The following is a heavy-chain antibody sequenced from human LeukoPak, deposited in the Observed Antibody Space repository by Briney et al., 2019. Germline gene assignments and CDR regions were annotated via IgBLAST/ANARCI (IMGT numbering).Heavy chain of an antibody. CDR1: GGSIRGYY. D-gene: IGHD1-1*01. CDR2: MYDSGTT. Sequence: ASETLSLTCTVSGGSIRGYYWSWVRQPPGKGLEWIGYMYDSGTTNYNPSLKSRVTISVDTSKNEFSLKLTSVTSADTAVYYSARKVESKWFDPWGQGTLVTVSS. CDR3: ARKVESKWFDP. V-gene: IGHV4-59*01. J-gene: IGHJ5*02.